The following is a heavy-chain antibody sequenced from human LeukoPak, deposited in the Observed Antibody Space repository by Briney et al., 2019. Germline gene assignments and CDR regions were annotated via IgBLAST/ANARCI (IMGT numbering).Heavy chain of an antibody. D-gene: IGHD1-26*01. J-gene: IGHJ4*02. V-gene: IGHV3-23*01. CDR3: AKPSSGNYPPTGY. CDR1: GFTFSSYD. Sequence: PGGSLRLSCAASGFTFSSYDVSWVRQAPGKGLEWVSAISGSGDRTHYADSVKGRFTISRDNSKNTLYLQINSLRAEDTAVYYCAKPSSGNYPPTGYWGQGTLVTVS. CDR2: ISGSGDRT.